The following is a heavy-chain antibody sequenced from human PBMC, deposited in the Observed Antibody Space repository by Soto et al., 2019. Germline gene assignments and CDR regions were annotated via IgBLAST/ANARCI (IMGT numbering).Heavy chain of an antibody. CDR2: ISAYNGNT. CDR1: GYTFTSYG. J-gene: IGHJ3*02. D-gene: IGHD5-18*01. Sequence: ASVKVSCKASGYTFTSYGISWVRQAPGQGLEWMGWISAYNGNTNYAQKLQGRVTMTTDTSTSTAYMELRSLRSDDTAVHYCARVDTAMIGFGAFDIWGQGTMVTVSS. CDR3: ARVDTAMIGFGAFDI. V-gene: IGHV1-18*01.